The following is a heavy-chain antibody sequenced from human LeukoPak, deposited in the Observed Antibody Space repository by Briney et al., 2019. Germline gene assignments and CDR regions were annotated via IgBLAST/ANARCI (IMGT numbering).Heavy chain of an antibody. J-gene: IGHJ3*02. CDR1: GGSISSYY. Sequence: SETLSLTCTVSGGSISSYYWSWLRQPPGKGLEWIGYIYYSGSTNYNPSLKSRVTISVDTSKNQFSLKLSSVTAADTAVYYCARDIGSYYDFWSGYPDAFDIWGQGTMVTVSS. CDR2: IYYSGST. D-gene: IGHD3-3*01. V-gene: IGHV4-59*01. CDR3: ARDIGSYYDFWSGYPDAFDI.